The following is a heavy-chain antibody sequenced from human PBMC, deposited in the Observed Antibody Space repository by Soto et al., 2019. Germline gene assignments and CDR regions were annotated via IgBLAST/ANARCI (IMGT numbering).Heavy chain of an antibody. V-gene: IGHV3-30*03. Sequence: QVQLVESGGGVVQPGRSLRLSCAASGFTFSSYGMHWVRQAPGKGLEWVAVISYDGSNKYDADSVKGRFTISRDNSKNTLYLQMNSLRAEDTAVYYCARDGVGARGSDYYGMDVWGQGTTVTVSS. CDR2: ISYDGSNK. J-gene: IGHJ6*02. CDR1: GFTFSSYG. CDR3: ARDGVGARGSDYYGMDV. D-gene: IGHD1-26*01.